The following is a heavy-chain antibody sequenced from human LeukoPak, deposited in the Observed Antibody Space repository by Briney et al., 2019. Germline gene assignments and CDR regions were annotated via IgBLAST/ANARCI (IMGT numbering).Heavy chain of an antibody. Sequence: ASVKVSCKASGYTFTSYGISWVRQAPGQGLEWMGWISAYNGNTNYAQKLQGRVTMTTDTSTSTAYMELRSLRSDDTAVYYCARDASRSYSSGWYISREFDYWGQGTLVTVSS. CDR2: ISAYNGNT. D-gene: IGHD6-19*01. CDR3: ARDASRSYSSGWYISREFDY. V-gene: IGHV1-18*01. J-gene: IGHJ4*02. CDR1: GYTFTSYG.